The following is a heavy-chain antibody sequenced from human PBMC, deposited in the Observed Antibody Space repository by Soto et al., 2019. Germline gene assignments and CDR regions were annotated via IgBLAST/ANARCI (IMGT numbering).Heavy chain of an antibody. Sequence: QVQLQESGPGLVKPSQTLSLTCTVSGGSISSGDYYWSWIRQPPGKGLEWMGYIYYSGSTYYNPSLEDRVTISVDTSKDQFSLKLRSVTAADTAVYYCAGGDDGDYDYWGQGTLVTVSS. CDR3: AGGDDGDYDY. CDR1: GGSISSGDYY. D-gene: IGHD4-17*01. J-gene: IGHJ4*02. V-gene: IGHV4-30-4*01. CDR2: IYYSGST.